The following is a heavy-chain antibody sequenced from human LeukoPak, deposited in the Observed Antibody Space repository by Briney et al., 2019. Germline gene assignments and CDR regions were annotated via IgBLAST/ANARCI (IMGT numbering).Heavy chain of an antibody. D-gene: IGHD6-6*01. CDR3: ARESLRQTFDY. V-gene: IGHV3-33*01. Sequence: LRLSCAASGFSLSSYGIHWVRQAPGKGLERVAVVWFVGSNKYYADSVKGRFTISRDNSKNTLYPQMNSLRAEDTAVYYCARESLRQTFDYWGQGTLGTVSS. CDR2: VWFVGSNK. CDR1: GFSLSSYG. J-gene: IGHJ4*02.